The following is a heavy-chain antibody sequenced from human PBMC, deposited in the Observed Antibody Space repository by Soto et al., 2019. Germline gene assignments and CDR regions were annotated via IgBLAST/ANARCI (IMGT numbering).Heavy chain of an antibody. CDR2: IWYDGSNK. V-gene: IGHV3-33*01. J-gene: IGHJ3*02. D-gene: IGHD3-10*01. CDR3: ARGIGGLLCFGEYNNDAFDI. CDR1: GFTFSSYG. Sequence: QVQLVESGGGVVQPGRSLRLSCAASGFTFSSYGMHWVRQAPGKGLEWVAVIWYDGSNKYYADSVKGRFTISRDNSKNSLYLQTNSLRPEDTAVYYCARGIGGLLCFGEYNNDAFDIWGQGTMVTVSS.